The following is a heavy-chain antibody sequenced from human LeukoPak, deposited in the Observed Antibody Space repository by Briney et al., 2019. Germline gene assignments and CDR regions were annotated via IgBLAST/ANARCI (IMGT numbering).Heavy chain of an antibody. V-gene: IGHV3-33*03. D-gene: IGHD6-13*01. CDR1: GFTFGSYG. Sequence: GGSLRLSCAASGFTFGSYGMPWLRQAPDKGLEWVTAIWFDGNTQYYADSVKGRFTISRDNAKNSLYLQMNSLRAEDTAVYYCAKDESSSWYNWFDPWGQGTLVTVSS. J-gene: IGHJ5*02. CDR2: IWFDGNTQ. CDR3: AKDESSSWYNWFDP.